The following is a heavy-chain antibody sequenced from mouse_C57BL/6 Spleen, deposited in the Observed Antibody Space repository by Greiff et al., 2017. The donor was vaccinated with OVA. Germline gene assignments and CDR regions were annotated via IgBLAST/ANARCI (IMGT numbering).Heavy chain of an antibody. CDR3: ASWPYYGNYEGYAMDY. V-gene: IGHV1-72*01. J-gene: IGHJ4*01. Sequence: VQLQQPGAELVKPGASVKLSCKASGYTFTSYWMHWVKQRPGRGLEWIGRIDPNSGGTKYNEKFKSKATLTVDKPSSTAYMQLSSLTSEDSAVYYCASWPYYGNYEGYAMDYWGQGTSVTVSS. D-gene: IGHD2-10*01. CDR1: GYTFTSYW. CDR2: IDPNSGGT.